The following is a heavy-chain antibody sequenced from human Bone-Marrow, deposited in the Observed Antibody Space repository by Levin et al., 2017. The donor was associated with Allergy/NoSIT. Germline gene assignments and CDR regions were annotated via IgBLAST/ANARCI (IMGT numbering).Heavy chain of an antibody. CDR2: IGVSGTQT. Sequence: PGGSLRLSCAVSGFTFSNYGMNWVRQAPGKGPELVSSIGVSGTQTFYADSVRGRFTVSRDNSKNTLFLQMNNLRAEDTAVYYCAKFDLFRLAYEFDDGGQGTLVTVSS. D-gene: IGHD3-3*01. CDR1: GFTFSNYG. J-gene: IGHJ4*02. V-gene: IGHV3-23*01. CDR3: AKFDLFRLAYEFDD.